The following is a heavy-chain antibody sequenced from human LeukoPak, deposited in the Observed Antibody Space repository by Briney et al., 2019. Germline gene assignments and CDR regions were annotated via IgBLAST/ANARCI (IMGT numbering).Heavy chain of an antibody. CDR3: ATLQATYCGGDCYRAYNWFDP. D-gene: IGHD2-21*02. CDR2: IYHSGST. J-gene: IGHJ5*02. V-gene: IGHV4-4*02. CDR1: GGSISSSNW. Sequence: GTLSLTCAVSGGSISSSNWWSWVRQPPGKGLEWIGEIYHSGSTNYNPSLKSRVTISVDKSKNQFSLKLSSVTAADTAVYYCATLQATYCGGDCYRAYNWFDPWGQGTLVTVSS.